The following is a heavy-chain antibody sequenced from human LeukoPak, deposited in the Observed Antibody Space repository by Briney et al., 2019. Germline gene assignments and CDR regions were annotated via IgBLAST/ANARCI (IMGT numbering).Heavy chain of an antibody. Sequence: ASVKVSCKASGYTFIDNYIHWVRQAPGQGLEWMGWINPHNGGTKYALKFQGRVTMTSDRSTTTVYMEVTRLRSDDTAVFYCAREAASFGTSCGYMDVWGRGTRDTVS. CDR1: GYTFIDNY. CDR3: AREAASFGTSCGYMDV. V-gene: IGHV1-2*02. CDR2: INPHNGGT. J-gene: IGHJ6*03. D-gene: IGHD2-15*01.